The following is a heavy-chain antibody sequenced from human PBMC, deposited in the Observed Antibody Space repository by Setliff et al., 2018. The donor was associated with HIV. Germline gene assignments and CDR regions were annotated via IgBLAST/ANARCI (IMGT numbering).Heavy chain of an antibody. CDR2: IYYSGTT. V-gene: IGHV4-39*02. J-gene: IGHJ5*02. Sequence: PSETLSLTCTVSGGSISRDSFYWGWFRQPPGEGLEWIGSIYYSGTTYYAPSLETRLTISVDTSTNQFSLKLTSVTAADTAMYFCAGDSGYPSNWFDPWGQGIQVTVSS. CDR1: GGSISRDSFY. D-gene: IGHD3-22*01. CDR3: AGDSGYPSNWFDP.